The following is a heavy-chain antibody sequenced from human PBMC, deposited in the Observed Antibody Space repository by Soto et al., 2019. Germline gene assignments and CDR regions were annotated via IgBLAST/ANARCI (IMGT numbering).Heavy chain of an antibody. D-gene: IGHD6-19*01. Sequence: SSETLSLTCTVSGGSISSSSYYWGWIRQPPGKGLEWIGSIYYSGSTYYNPSLKSRVTISVDTSKNQFSLKLSSVTAVDTAVYYCARTPAVAGTDSGTYYFDYWGQGTLVTVSS. CDR2: IYYSGST. V-gene: IGHV4-39*07. CDR3: ARTPAVAGTDSGTYYFDY. CDR1: GGSISSSSYY. J-gene: IGHJ4*02.